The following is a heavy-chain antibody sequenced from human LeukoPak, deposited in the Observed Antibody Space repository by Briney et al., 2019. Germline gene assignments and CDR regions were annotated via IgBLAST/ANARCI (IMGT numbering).Heavy chain of an antibody. J-gene: IGHJ4*02. CDR2: ISSSSSYI. CDR1: GFTFSSYS. D-gene: IGHD6-13*01. CDR3: ARGIAAAGPPFDY. Sequence: PGGSLRLSCAASGFTFSSYSMNWVRQAPGKGLEWVSSISSSSSYIYYADSVKGRFTISRDNAKNSLYLQMNSLRAEDTAVYYCARGIAAAGPPFDYWGQGTLVTVSS. V-gene: IGHV3-21*01.